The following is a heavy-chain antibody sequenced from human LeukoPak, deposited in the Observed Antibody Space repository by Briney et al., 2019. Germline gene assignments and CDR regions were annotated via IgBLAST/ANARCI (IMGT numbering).Heavy chain of an antibody. Sequence: SETLSLTCTVSGGSISSSSYYWGWIRQPPGKGLEWIGSIYYSGSTYYNPSLKSRVTISVDTSKNQFSLKLSSVTAADTAVYYCARHQTVLLWFGESGPIDYWGQGTLVTVSS. CDR1: GGSISSSSYY. CDR3: ARHQTVLLWFGESGPIDY. J-gene: IGHJ4*02. V-gene: IGHV4-39*01. CDR2: IYYSGST. D-gene: IGHD3-10*01.